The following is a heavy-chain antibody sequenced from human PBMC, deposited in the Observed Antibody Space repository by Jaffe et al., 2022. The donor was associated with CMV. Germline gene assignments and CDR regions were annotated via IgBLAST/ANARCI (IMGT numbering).Heavy chain of an antibody. J-gene: IGHJ4*02. CDR1: GGSISSYY. Sequence: QVQLQESGPGLVKPSETLSLTCTVSGGSISSYYWSWIRQPPGKGLEWIGYIYYSGSTNYNPSLKSRVTISVDTSKNQFSLKLSSVTAADTAVYYCARLVAGYSSSELDYWGQGTLVTVSS. V-gene: IGHV4-59*08. CDR3: ARLVAGYSSSELDY. D-gene: IGHD6-13*01. CDR2: IYYSGST.